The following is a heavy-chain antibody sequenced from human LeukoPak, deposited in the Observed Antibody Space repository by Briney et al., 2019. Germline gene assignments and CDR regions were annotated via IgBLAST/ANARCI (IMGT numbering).Heavy chain of an antibody. J-gene: IGHJ1*01. D-gene: IGHD3-22*01. Sequence: SVKVSCKASGGTFSSYAISWVRQAPGQGLEWMGGIIPIFGAANYAQKFQGRVTITTDESTSTAYMELSSLRSEDTAVYYCAKPYDSSGFYFQHWGQGTLVTVSS. CDR1: GGTFSSYA. V-gene: IGHV1-69*05. CDR2: IIPIFGAA. CDR3: AKPYDSSGFYFQH.